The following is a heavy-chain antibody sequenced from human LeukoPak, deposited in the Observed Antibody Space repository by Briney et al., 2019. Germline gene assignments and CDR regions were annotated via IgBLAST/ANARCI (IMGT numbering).Heavy chain of an antibody. CDR3: ARHVEIAVAGPIEY. D-gene: IGHD6-19*01. Sequence: SETLSLSCTVSGASISNSRDYWGWIRQPPGKGLEWIGRIFFSGSTYYNPSLKSRGPISVHSSKNQCSLKLSSVTAADTAFYYCARHVEIAVAGPIEYWGEGTLVPVSS. CDR1: GASISNSRDY. J-gene: IGHJ4*02. V-gene: IGHV4-39*01. CDR2: IFFSGST.